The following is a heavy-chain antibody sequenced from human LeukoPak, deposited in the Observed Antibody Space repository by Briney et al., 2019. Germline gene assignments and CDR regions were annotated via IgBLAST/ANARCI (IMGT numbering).Heavy chain of an antibody. CDR2: ISSSSSSYI. J-gene: IGHJ6*03. V-gene: IGHV3-21*01. CDR1: GFTFSSYS. Sequence: TPGGSLRLSCAASGFTFSSYSMNWVRQAPGKGLEWVSSISSSSSSYIYYADSVKGRFTISRDNAKNSLYLQMNSLRAEDTAVYYCARGGGSGSYMDVWGKGTTVTVSS. D-gene: IGHD6-19*01. CDR3: ARGGGSGSYMDV.